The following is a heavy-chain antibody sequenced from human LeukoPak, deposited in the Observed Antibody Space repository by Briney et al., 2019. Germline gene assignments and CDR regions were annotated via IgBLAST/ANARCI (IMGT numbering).Heavy chain of an antibody. CDR2: MYLSGTT. Sequence: PSGTLSLTCTVSGDSTNSLDLWSSVRQPPGKGLEWIGEMYLSGTTHSNPSVKSRVTISIDKSKNQFFLNLSSVTAADTAVYYCAGLVGRYSSGLYYYYFDYWGQGTLVTVSS. CDR3: AGLVGRYSSGLYYYYFDY. D-gene: IGHD3-22*01. J-gene: IGHJ4*02. V-gene: IGHV4-4*02. CDR1: GDSTNSLDL.